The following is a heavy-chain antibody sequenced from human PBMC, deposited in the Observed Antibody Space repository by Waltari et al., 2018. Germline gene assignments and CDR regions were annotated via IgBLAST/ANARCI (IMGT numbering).Heavy chain of an antibody. Sequence: QLQLQESGPGLVKPSETLPLTCTVSGDSISSTSFFWAWIRQPPGKGLEWIGSISYSGSTFYNPSLKSRVTISLDTPKNQFSLKLSSVTAADTAVYYCARDQRTSGFLIPDAFDIWGQGTMVTVSS. J-gene: IGHJ3*02. D-gene: IGHD6-19*01. CDR3: ARDQRTSGFLIPDAFDI. CDR2: ISYSGST. CDR1: GDSISSTSFF. V-gene: IGHV4-39*07.